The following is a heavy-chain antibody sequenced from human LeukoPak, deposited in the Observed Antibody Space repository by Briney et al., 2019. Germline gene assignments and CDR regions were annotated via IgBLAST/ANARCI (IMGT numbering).Heavy chain of an antibody. J-gene: IGHJ4*02. V-gene: IGHV3-23*01. Sequence: GGSLRLSCAASGFTFSSYAMSWVRQAPGKGLEWVSAISGSGGSTYYADSVKGRFTISRDNSKNTLYLQMTSLRAEDTAVYYCAKDDDDSSGYYYLFDYWGQGTLVTVSS. CDR3: AKDDDDSSGYYYLFDY. CDR1: GFTFSSYA. CDR2: ISGSGGST. D-gene: IGHD3-22*01.